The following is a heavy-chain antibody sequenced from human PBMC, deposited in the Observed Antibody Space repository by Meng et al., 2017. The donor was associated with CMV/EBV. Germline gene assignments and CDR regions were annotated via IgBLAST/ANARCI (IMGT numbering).Heavy chain of an antibody. CDR2: IYSGGRS. V-gene: IGHV3-66*02. CDR1: GFNVSSDY. Sequence: GESLKISCAASGFNVSSDYMTWVRQAPGKGLEWVSVIYSGGRSYYADFAQGRFTISRDTSKNTLYLQMNSLRPEDTAVYYCARDIAAAAGSVSWGPGTVVTVSS. J-gene: IGHJ5*02. D-gene: IGHD6-13*01. CDR3: ARDIAAAAGSVS.